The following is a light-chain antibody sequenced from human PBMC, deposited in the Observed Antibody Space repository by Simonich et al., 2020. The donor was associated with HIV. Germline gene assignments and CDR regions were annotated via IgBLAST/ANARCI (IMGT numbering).Light chain of an antibody. CDR3: QQANSFPPRYT. V-gene: IGKV1-12*01. J-gene: IGKJ2*01. Sequence: DIQMTQSPSSVSASVGDRVTITCRASQGINSWLAWYQQKPGKAPKLLIYAASTLQSGVPSRFSGSGSGTDFTLTISSLQPEDFATYYCQQANSFPPRYTFGQWTKLEIK. CDR2: AAS. CDR1: QGINSW.